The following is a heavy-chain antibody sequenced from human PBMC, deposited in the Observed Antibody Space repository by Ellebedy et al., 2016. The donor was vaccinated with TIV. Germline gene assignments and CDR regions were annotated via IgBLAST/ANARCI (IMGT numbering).Heavy chain of an antibody. D-gene: IGHD2-15*01. V-gene: IGHV1-69*04. CDR2: IIPILGIA. CDR3: ARENPRYCSGGSCYYNWYFDL. J-gene: IGHJ2*01. CDR1: GGTFSSYA. Sequence: AASVKVSCKASGGTFSSYAISWVRQAPGQGLEWMGRIIPILGIANYAQKFQGRVTITADKSTSTAYMELCSLRSEDTAVYYCARENPRYCSGGSCYYNWYFDLWGRGTLVTVSS.